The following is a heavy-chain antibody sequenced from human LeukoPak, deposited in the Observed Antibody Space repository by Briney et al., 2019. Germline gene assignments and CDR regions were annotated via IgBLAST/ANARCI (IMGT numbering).Heavy chain of an antibody. J-gene: IGHJ4*02. CDR3: ARDPSRAGRSGYLQRGDY. V-gene: IGHV3-23*01. CDR1: GFTVSGNY. Sequence: PGGSLRFSCAASGFTVSGNYMSWVRQAPGKGLEWVSAISGSGGSTYYADSVKGRFTISRDNSKNTLYLQMNSLRAEDTAVYYCARDPSRAGRSGYLQRGDYWGQGTLVTVSS. D-gene: IGHD3-22*01. CDR2: ISGSGGST.